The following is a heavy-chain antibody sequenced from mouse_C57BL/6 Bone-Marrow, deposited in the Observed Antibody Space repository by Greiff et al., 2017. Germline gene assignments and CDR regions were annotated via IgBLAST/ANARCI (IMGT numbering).Heavy chain of an antibody. V-gene: IGHV14-4*01. CDR2: IDPEIGGT. J-gene: IGHJ2*01. CDR1: GFNIKDDY. D-gene: IGHD2-3*01. CDR3: SSFDGNYFDF. Sequence: VQLQQSGAELVRPGASVKLSCTASGFNIKDDYIHWVKQRPEQGLEWIGWIDPEIGGTEYASKFQGKATITSDTSSNTAYLQLSSLTSEDPAVYYCSSFDGNYFDFWGQGTPLTVAS.